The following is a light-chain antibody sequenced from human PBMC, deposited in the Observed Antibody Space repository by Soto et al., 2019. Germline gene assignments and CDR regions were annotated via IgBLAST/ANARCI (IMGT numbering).Light chain of an antibody. CDR2: AVS. V-gene: IGLV2-11*01. J-gene: IGLJ1*01. Sequence: QSALTQPRSVSGSPGQSVTISCTGTNSDVGGYNFVSWYQQLPGKAPKLMISAVSQRPSGVPDRLSGFKYGNTASLTVSGLQAEDEADYYCSSYAGNSRYVFGTGTKVTVL. CDR3: SSYAGNSRYV. CDR1: NSDVGGYNF.